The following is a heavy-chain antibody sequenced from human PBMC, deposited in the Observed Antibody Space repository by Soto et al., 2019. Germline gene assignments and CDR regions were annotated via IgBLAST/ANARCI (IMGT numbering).Heavy chain of an antibody. Sequence: ASVKVSCKASGYTFTNYAMHWVRQAPGQRLEWMGWINAGNGNTKDSPKFRGRVTITRDTSASTAYMELSSLRSEDTAVYYCARDQQQQLGRGCYGMDVWGQGTTVTVSS. CDR1: GYTFTNYA. V-gene: IGHV1-3*01. CDR2: INAGNGNT. CDR3: ARDQQQQLGRGCYGMDV. D-gene: IGHD6-13*01. J-gene: IGHJ6*02.